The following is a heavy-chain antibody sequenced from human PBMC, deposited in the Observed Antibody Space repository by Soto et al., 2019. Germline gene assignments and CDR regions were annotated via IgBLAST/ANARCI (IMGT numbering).Heavy chain of an antibody. Sequence: ASVKVACKASGYSLTSYDMHWVLQAPGHGLEWIGRIIPIFGIASYAQKFQGRVTITADESTSTAYMELSSLRSDDTAVYYCAREDRDRETGLVPAAIDGMDVWGQGTTVTVSS. J-gene: IGHJ6*02. CDR2: IIPIFGIA. CDR1: GYSLTSYD. CDR3: AREDRDRETGLVPAAIDGMDV. D-gene: IGHD2-2*01. V-gene: IGHV1-69*13.